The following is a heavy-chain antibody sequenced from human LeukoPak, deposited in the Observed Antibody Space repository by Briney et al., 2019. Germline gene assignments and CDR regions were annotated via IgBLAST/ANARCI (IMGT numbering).Heavy chain of an antibody. Sequence: GGSLRLSCAASGFTFSSYAMSWVRQAPGKGLEWVSAISGSGGSTYYADSVKGRFTISRDNAKNSLYLQMNSLRAEDTAVYYCARDLGDFWSGYYTGPVWGKGTTVTVSS. J-gene: IGHJ6*04. CDR2: ISGSGGST. CDR1: GFTFSSYA. D-gene: IGHD3-3*01. V-gene: IGHV3-23*01. CDR3: ARDLGDFWSGYYTGPV.